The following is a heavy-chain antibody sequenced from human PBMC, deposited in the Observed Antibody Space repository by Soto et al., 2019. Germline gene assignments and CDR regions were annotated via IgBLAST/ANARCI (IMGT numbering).Heavy chain of an antibody. V-gene: IGHV4-39*01. CDR1: GGSISSSSYY. CDR2: IYYSGST. J-gene: IGHJ4*02. CDR3: ARHVRRSRDIVVVPAAMFTFDY. Sequence: PSETLSLTCTVSGGSISSSSYYWGWIRQPPGKGLEWIGSIYYSGSTYYNPSLKSRVTISVDTSKNQFSLKLSSVTAADLAVYYCARHVRRSRDIVVVPAAMFTFDYWGQGTLVTVSS. D-gene: IGHD2-2*01.